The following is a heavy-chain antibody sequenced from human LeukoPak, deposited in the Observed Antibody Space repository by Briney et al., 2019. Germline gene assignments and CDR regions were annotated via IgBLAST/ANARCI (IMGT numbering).Heavy chain of an antibody. V-gene: IGHV1-69*06. J-gene: IGHJ5*01. D-gene: IGHD4-17*01. Sequence: SVKVSCKASGGTFSSYAISWVRQAPGQGLEWMGGIIPIFGTANYAQKFQGRVTITADKSTSTAYMELSRLRSDDTAIYYCAKESTVTPGNVNWFDSWGQGTLVTVSS. CDR1: GGTFSSYA. CDR3: AKESTVTPGNVNWFDS. CDR2: IIPIFGTA.